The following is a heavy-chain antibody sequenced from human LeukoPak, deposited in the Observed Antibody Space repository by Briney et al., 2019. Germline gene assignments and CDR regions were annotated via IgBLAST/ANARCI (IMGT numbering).Heavy chain of an antibody. Sequence: GGSLRLSCAASGFTFSIYSMNWVRQAPGKGLEWVSYIGGTHSDIYYADSVKGRFTISRDDAKNSLYLQMNSLRDEDTAVYYCARDRDYAFDSWGQGTLVTVSS. CDR2: IGGTHSDI. V-gene: IGHV3-48*02. CDR3: ARDRDYAFDS. J-gene: IGHJ4*02. D-gene: IGHD4-17*01. CDR1: GFTFSIYS.